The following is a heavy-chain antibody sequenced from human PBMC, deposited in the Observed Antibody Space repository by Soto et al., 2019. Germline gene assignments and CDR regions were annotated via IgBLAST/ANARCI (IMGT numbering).Heavy chain of an antibody. D-gene: IGHD1-26*01. Sequence: SETLSLTCTVSGNSISGVYYWGWIRQPPGKGLEWIASMYHSGSADYNPSLKSRVTMPVDTSKSQLSLKVKSVTAADTAVYYCARNRGISGDYYGMDVWGQGTTVTVSS. V-gene: IGHV4-38-2*02. J-gene: IGHJ6*02. CDR2: MYHSGSA. CDR1: GNSISGVYY. CDR3: ARNRGISGDYYGMDV.